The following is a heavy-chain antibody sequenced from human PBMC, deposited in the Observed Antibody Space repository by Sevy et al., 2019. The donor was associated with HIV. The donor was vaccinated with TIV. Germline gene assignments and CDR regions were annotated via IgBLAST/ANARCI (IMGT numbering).Heavy chain of an antibody. D-gene: IGHD1-7*01. CDR3: AKDQGRLLELDY. V-gene: IGHV3-30*18. CDR2: ISYDGSIE. J-gene: IGHJ4*02. Sequence: GGSLRLSCAASGFTFSNYGMHWVRQAPGKGLEWVAVISYDGSIEYYADSVRGRFTISRDNSKSTLYLQMNSLRPEDTTMYFCAKDQGRLLELDYWGQGTLVTVSS. CDR1: GFTFSNYG.